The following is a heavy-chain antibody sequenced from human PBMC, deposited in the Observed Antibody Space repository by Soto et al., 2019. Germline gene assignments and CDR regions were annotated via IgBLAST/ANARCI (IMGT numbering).Heavy chain of an antibody. J-gene: IGHJ4*02. CDR3: ATDSNYDLSNYF. D-gene: IGHD5-12*01. CDR2: ILPVSAPP. V-gene: IGHV1-69*13. Sequence: SVKVSCQASGGTLNNYAINWVRQAPGQGLEWMGGILPVSAPPDYAQKFQGRVSITADHSTSTVYMELSRLKSDDTAVYFCATDSNYDLSNYFLGQVTLVTVS. CDR1: GGTLNNYA.